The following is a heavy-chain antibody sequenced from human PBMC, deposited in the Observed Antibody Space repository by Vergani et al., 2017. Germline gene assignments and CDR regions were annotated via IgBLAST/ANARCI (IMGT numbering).Heavy chain of an antibody. Sequence: QVQLVQSGAEVKKPWASVKVSCKASGYTFTDYFMHWVRQAPGQGLEWMGWINPNSGGTNYAQKFQGRVTMTRDTSISTAYMELSNLRSDDTAVYYCARVGTSSNRDYFDHWGQGTLVTVSS. CDR3: ARVGTSSNRDYFDH. V-gene: IGHV1-2*02. J-gene: IGHJ4*02. CDR1: GYTFTDYF. CDR2: INPNSGGT. D-gene: IGHD2-2*01.